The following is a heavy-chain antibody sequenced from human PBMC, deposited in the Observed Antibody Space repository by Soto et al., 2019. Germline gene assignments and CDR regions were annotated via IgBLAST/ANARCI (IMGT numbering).Heavy chain of an antibody. Sequence: SETLSLTCTVSGGSISSSSYYWGWIRQPPGKGLEWIGSIYYSGSTYYNPSLKSRVTISVDTSNNQFSLKLSSVTAADTAVYFCAKHDVRTPFTWWFDPLGPGTLVAASS. J-gene: IGHJ5*01. CDR3: AKHDVRTPFTWWFDP. CDR1: GGSISSSSYY. V-gene: IGHV4-39*01. CDR2: IYYSGST. D-gene: IGHD3-16*01.